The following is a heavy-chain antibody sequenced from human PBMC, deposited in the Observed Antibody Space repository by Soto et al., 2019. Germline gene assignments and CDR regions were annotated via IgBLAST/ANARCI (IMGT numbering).Heavy chain of an antibody. V-gene: IGHV4-61*01. CDR2: IYYSGST. CDR3: ARDSYYYDRSGYLPYYYGMDV. Sequence: QVQLQESGPGLVKPSETLSLTCTVSGGSVSSGSYYWSWIRQPPGKGLEWIGYIYYSGSTNYNLSLKRRVTISVDTSKNQFSLKLSSVTAADTAVYYCARDSYYYDRSGYLPYYYGMDVWGQGTTVTVSS. D-gene: IGHD3-22*01. J-gene: IGHJ6*02. CDR1: GGSVSSGSYY.